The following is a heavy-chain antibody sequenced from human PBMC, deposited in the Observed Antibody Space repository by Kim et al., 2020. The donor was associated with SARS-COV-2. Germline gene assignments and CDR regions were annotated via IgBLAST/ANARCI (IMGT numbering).Heavy chain of an antibody. CDR2: ISGSGGST. J-gene: IGHJ4*01. Sequence: GGSLRLSCAASGFTFSSYAMSWVRQAPGKGLEWVSAISGSGGSTYYADPLKGRFTIFRDNSKNTLYPPMNSLRAEDTAVYYCAKAPPTYYYGSGSYIFDYWGQGTLVTVSS. CDR3: AKAPPTYYYGSGSYIFDY. V-gene: IGHV3-23*01. D-gene: IGHD3-10*01. CDR1: GFTFSSYA.